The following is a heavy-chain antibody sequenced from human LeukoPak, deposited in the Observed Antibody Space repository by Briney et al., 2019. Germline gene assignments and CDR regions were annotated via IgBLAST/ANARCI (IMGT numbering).Heavy chain of an antibody. V-gene: IGHV3-21*01. CDR1: GFTFSSYS. D-gene: IGHD3-3*01. J-gene: IGHJ3*02. CDR2: ISSSSSYI. Sequence: GGSLRLSCAASGFTFSSYSMNWVRQAPGKGLEWVSSISSSSSYIYYADSVKGRFTISRDNAKNSLYLQMNSLRAEDTAVYYCARDGYDFWSGHSPCAFDIWGQGTMVTVSS. CDR3: ARDGYDFWSGHSPCAFDI.